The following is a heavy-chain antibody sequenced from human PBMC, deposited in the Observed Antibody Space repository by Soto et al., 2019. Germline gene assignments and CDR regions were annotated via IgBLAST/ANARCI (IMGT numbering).Heavy chain of an antibody. Sequence: GGSLRLSCAASGFSVNSDYMSWVRQAPGKGLEWVSIIYHGGDSYYRDSVKGRFTISKDRSKNTLYLQMNSLRAEDTALYYCARGFNWNRVDHWGQGTRVTV. CDR2: IYHGGDS. CDR1: GFSVNSDY. V-gene: IGHV3-53*01. CDR3: ARGFNWNRVDH. J-gene: IGHJ4*02. D-gene: IGHD1-20*01.